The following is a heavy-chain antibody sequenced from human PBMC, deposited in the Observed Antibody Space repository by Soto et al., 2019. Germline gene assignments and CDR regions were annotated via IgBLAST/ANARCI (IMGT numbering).Heavy chain of an antibody. CDR1: GGRITSGGYY. CDR3: PTGGSTWYGDNGLDA. J-gene: IGHJ5*02. V-gene: IGHV4-31*03. CDR2: TYYTGIT. D-gene: IGHD6-13*01. Sequence: TRSLTSIGAGGRITSGGYYRSWIRQHPVKGLEWIGYTYYTGITYYNPSLKGRVTISLDTYGSHFSLRLTYVTAADTAIYYCPTGGSTWYGDNGLDAWGPATLVT.